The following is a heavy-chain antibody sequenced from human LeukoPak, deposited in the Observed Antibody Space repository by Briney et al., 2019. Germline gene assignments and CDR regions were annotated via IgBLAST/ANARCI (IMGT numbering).Heavy chain of an antibody. CDR3: ATRNFGDYGAFDI. CDR2: LDPEDGEA. Sequence: APVKVSRKVSGYTLSDLAMHWVRQAPGKGLEWMGGLDPEDGEAIYAQPLQGRVTMTEDTSTDTAYMELSSLRSEDTAVYYCATRNFGDYGAFDIWGQGTMVTVSS. V-gene: IGHV1-24*01. J-gene: IGHJ3*02. D-gene: IGHD4-17*01. CDR1: GYTLSDLA.